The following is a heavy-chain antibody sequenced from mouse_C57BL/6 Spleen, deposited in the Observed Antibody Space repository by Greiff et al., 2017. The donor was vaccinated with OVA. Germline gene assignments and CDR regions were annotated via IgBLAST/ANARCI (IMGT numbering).Heavy chain of an antibody. Sequence: VQLQQPGAELVRPGSSVKLSCKASGYTFTSYWMHWVKQRPIQGLEWIGNIDPSDSETHYNQKFKDKATLTVDKSSSTAYMQLSSLTSEDSAVYYGAREEYDGYFHAMDYWGQGTSVTVSS. J-gene: IGHJ4*01. D-gene: IGHD2-3*01. CDR2: IDPSDSET. CDR3: AREEYDGYFHAMDY. V-gene: IGHV1-52*01. CDR1: GYTFTSYW.